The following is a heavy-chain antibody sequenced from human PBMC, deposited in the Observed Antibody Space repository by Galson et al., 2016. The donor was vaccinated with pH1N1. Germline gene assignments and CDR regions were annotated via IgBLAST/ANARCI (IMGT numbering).Heavy chain of an antibody. V-gene: IGHV3-30*04. CDR1: GFTFTSYA. Sequence: LRLSCAASGFTFTSYAMHWVRQAPGKGLEWVAVILYDGTNEYYADSVKGRFTISRDKTQSTVYLQMNSLRTENTAVYYCARDSEYSGHEGFHWAQGTLVIVSS. J-gene: IGHJ4*02. CDR2: ILYDGTNE. CDR3: ARDSEYSGHEGFH. D-gene: IGHD5-12*01.